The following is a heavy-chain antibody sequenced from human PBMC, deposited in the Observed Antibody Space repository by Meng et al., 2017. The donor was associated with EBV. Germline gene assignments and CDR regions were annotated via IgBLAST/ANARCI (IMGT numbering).Heavy chain of an antibody. CDR1: GYAFTSYI. CDR2: INVGVGYT. D-gene: IGHD2-21*01. Sequence: QVQLVQSGAEVKNPGASVKVSCKASGYAFTSYILHWVRQAPGQRLEWMGWINVGVGYTKYSQKFQGGVTISSDTSATTGYMELSSLRSEDTAVYYCVRGPPVGVPGPGDYWGQGTLVTVSS. V-gene: IGHV1-3*01. J-gene: IGHJ4*02. CDR3: VRGPPVGVPGPGDY.